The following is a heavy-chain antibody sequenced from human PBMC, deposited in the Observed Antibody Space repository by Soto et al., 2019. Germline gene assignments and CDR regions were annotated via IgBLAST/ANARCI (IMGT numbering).Heavy chain of an antibody. CDR2: IKQDGSEK. CDR3: AGSTYYYDSSGPNWFEP. J-gene: IGHJ5*02. V-gene: IGHV3-7*01. D-gene: IGHD3-22*01. Sequence: GGSLSLSCAASGFTSRSYWMSWVRQARGKGLEWVANIKQDGSEKYYVDSVKGRFTISRDNAKNSLYLQMNSLRAEDTAVYYCAGSTYYYDSSGPNWFEPCGQGTLVTVSS. CDR1: GFTSRSYW.